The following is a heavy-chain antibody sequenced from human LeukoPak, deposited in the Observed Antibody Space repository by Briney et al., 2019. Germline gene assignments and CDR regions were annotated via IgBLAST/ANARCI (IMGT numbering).Heavy chain of an antibody. J-gene: IGHJ4*02. CDR2: IYYSGST. Sequence: SETLSLTCTVSGGSISSYYWSWIRQPPGKGLEWIGYIYYSGSTNYNPSLKSRVTISVDTSKNQFSLKLSSVTAADTAVYYCASRHYYGSGSYSYFGWGQGTLVTVSS. CDR3: ASRHYYGSGSYSYFG. V-gene: IGHV4-59*12. CDR1: GGSISSYY. D-gene: IGHD3-10*01.